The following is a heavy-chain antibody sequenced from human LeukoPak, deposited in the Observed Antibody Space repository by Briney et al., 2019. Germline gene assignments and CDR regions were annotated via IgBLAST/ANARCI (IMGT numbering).Heavy chain of an antibody. CDR1: GFTFSSYW. D-gene: IGHD5-24*01. V-gene: IGHV3-7*03. CDR3: AKEMATTRGWFDP. CDR2: IKQDGSEK. J-gene: IGHJ5*02. Sequence: GGSLRLSCAASGFTFSSYWMSWVRQAPGKGLEWVANIKQDGSEKYYVDSVKGRFTISRDNAKNSLYLQMNSLRAEDTAVYYCAKEMATTRGWFDPWGQGTLVTISS.